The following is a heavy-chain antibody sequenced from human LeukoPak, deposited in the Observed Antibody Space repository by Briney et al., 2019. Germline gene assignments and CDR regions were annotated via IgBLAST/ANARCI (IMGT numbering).Heavy chain of an antibody. CDR2: LYNSGST. J-gene: IGHJ6*03. CDR3: ARSVRRNYMDV. D-gene: IGHD3-10*02. V-gene: IGHV4-4*09. CDR1: GGSVSSYY. Sequence: SETLSLTCTVSGGSVSSYYWGWIRQPPGMGLEWIGSLYNSGSTNYNPSLKRRVTISVDTSKNQFSLKLSSVTAADTAVYYCARSVRRNYMDVWGKGTTVTVSS.